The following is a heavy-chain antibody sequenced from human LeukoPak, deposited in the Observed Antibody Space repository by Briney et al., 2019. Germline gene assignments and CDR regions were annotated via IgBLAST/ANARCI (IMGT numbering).Heavy chain of an antibody. J-gene: IGHJ5*02. D-gene: IGHD1-26*01. CDR1: GASVSSASY. CDR2: IYNGVNT. Sequence: PSETLSLTCTVSGASVSSASYWTWLRQPPGKGVEWIAHIYNGVNTNYNPSLKSRVTISVDTSKNQFSLRLNSVTAADTAVYYCARSRAFNSGAFDPWGQGSLVTVSP. CDR3: ARSRAFNSGAFDP. V-gene: IGHV4-61*01.